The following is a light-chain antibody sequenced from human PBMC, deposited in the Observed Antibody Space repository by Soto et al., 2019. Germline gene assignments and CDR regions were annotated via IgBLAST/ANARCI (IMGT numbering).Light chain of an antibody. CDR3: QQCGSSPPRFT. CDR1: QSISTY. V-gene: IGKV1-39*01. J-gene: IGKJ3*01. Sequence: DIQMTQSPFRLSASVEDRVTITCRASQSISTYLNWYQQKPGKAPKLLIYAASSLQSGVPSRFSGSGSGTDFTLTISRLEPEDFAVYYCQQCGSSPPRFTFGPGTKVDIK. CDR2: AAS.